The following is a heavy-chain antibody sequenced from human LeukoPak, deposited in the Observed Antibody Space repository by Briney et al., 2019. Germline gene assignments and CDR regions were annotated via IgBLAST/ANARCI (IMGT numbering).Heavy chain of an antibody. J-gene: IGHJ4*02. CDR3: ATLGYCSSTSCSPPLFDY. D-gene: IGHD2-2*01. CDR1: GYNLTELS. CDR2: FDPQDGET. Sequence: EASVKVSCKVSGYNLTELSMHWVRQAPGKGLEWMGGFDPQDGETIYAQKFQGRVTMTEDTSTDTAYMELSSLRSEDTAVYYCATLGYCSSTSCSPPLFDYWGQGTLVTVSS. V-gene: IGHV1-24*01.